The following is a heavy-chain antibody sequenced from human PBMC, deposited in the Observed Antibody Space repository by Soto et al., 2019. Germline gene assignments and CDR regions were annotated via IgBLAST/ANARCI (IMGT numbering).Heavy chain of an antibody. CDR1: GYSFTSLD. J-gene: IGHJ4*02. CDR2: INPSGGST. Sequence: ASVKVSCKASGYSFTSLDINWVRQAPGQGLEWMGIINPSGGSTSYAQKFQGRVTMTRDTSTSTVYMELSSLRSEDTAVYYCARVVSRSLSGWFFDYWGQGTLVTVSS. V-gene: IGHV1-46*01. CDR3: ARVVSRSLSGWFFDY. D-gene: IGHD6-19*01.